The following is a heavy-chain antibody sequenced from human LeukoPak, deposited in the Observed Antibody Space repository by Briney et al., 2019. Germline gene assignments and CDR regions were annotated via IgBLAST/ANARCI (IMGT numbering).Heavy chain of an antibody. CDR1: GGTFSSYA. D-gene: IGHD3-22*01. V-gene: IGHV1-69*13. CDR3: ARVVLRGYYYDRTYYFDY. CDR2: IIPIFGTA. Sequence: GASVKVSCKASGGTFSSYAISWVRQAPGQGLEWMGGIIPIFGTANYAQKFQGRVTITADESTSTAYMELSSLRSEDTAVYYCARVVLRGYYYDRTYYFDYWGQGTPVTVSS. J-gene: IGHJ4*02.